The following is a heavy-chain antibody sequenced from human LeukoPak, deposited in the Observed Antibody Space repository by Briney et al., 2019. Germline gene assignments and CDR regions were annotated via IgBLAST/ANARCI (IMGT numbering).Heavy chain of an antibody. CDR2: ISAYNGNT. J-gene: IGHJ4*02. Sequence: GASVKVSCKASDYTFTSYGISWVRQAPGQGLEWMGWISAYNGNTNYAQKLQGRVTMTTDTSTSTAYMELRSLRSDDTAVYYCARVGEYLLWFGGNPAPNFDYWGQGTLVTVSS. CDR1: DYTFTSYG. D-gene: IGHD3-10*01. CDR3: ARVGEYLLWFGGNPAPNFDY. V-gene: IGHV1-18*01.